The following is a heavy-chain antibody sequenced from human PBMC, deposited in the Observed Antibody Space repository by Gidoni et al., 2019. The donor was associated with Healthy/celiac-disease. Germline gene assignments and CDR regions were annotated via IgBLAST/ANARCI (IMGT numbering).Heavy chain of an antibody. J-gene: IGHJ3*02. CDR2: INSDGSST. Sequence: EVQLVESGGGLVQPGGSLRLSCAASGFTFSTYWIHWVRQAPGKGLVWVSRINSDGSSTSYADSVKGRFTISRDNAKNTLYLQMNSLRAEDTAVYYCARDPLVIYTFDIWGQGTMVTVSS. CDR1: GFTFSTYW. CDR3: ARDPLVIYTFDI. D-gene: IGHD5-12*01. V-gene: IGHV3-74*01.